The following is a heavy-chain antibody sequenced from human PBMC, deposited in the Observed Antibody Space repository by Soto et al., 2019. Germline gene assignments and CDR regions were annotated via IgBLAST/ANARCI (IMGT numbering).Heavy chain of an antibody. CDR1: GFTLRSYA. CDR2: ISGSGGST. V-gene: IGHV3-23*01. CDR3: AKSIELLYDSSGYYYFWEYAVGAFDI. D-gene: IGHD3-22*01. J-gene: IGHJ3*02. Sequence: PGGSLRLSCAASGFTLRSYAMSWVRQAPGKGLEWVSAISGSGGSTYYADSVKGRFTISRDNSKNTLYLQMNSLRAEDTAVYYCAKSIELLYDSSGYYYFWEYAVGAFDIWGQGTMVTVSS.